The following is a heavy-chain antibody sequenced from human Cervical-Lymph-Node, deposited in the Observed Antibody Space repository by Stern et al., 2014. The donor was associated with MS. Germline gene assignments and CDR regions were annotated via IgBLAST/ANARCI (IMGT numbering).Heavy chain of an antibody. D-gene: IGHD2-2*02. CDR3: ANAAALSCRSPSCYKAFEY. CDR1: GFTFSTSG. CDR2: ISYDGSNK. V-gene: IGHV3-30*18. Sequence: VQLLESGGGVVQPGGSLRLSCAASGFTFSTSGMHWVRQAPGKVLDWVAVISYDGSNKYYVDSVRGRFTISRDNSKNTVYLQMNSLRIEDTGVYYCANAAALSCRSPSCYKAFEYWGQGIMVTVSS. J-gene: IGHJ4*02.